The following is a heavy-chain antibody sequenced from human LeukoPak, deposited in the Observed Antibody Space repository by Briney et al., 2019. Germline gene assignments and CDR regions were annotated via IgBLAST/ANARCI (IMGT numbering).Heavy chain of an antibody. V-gene: IGHV1-8*02. CDR3: AKDRGRGYTYGLYYFDY. CDR1: GYTFTSYD. Sequence: ASVKVSCTASGYTFTSYDINWVRQATGQGLEWMGWMNPNSGNTGYAQKFQGRVTMTRDTSSSTAYMELSRLRSDDTAMYYCAKDRGRGYTYGLYYFDYWGQGTLVTVSS. CDR2: MNPNSGNT. D-gene: IGHD5-18*01. J-gene: IGHJ4*02.